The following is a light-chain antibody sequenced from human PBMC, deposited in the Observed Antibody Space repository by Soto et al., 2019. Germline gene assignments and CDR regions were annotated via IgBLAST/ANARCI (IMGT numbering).Light chain of an antibody. Sequence: IVMTQSPATLSVSPWERVTLSCRASQSLTRNLAWYQHKPGQSPRLLIYGGSARATGIPDRVSGSGSGTDFTLTISRLEHEDFAVYYCQQYGSSPLTFGGGTKVDIK. CDR3: QQYGSSPLT. CDR1: QSLTRN. CDR2: GGS. V-gene: IGKV3-20*01. J-gene: IGKJ4*01.